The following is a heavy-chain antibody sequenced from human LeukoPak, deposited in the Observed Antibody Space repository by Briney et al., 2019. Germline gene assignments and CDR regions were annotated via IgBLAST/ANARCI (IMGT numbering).Heavy chain of an antibody. D-gene: IGHD2-2*01. J-gene: IGHJ4*02. CDR1: GGSISSYY. V-gene: IGHV4-4*07. CDR2: IYTSGST. CDR3: ARGSTPIRGTRDCSSTSCPGKLDY. Sequence: PSETLSLTCTVSGGSISSYYWSWIRQPAGKGLEWIGRIYTSGSTNYNPSLKSRVTMSVDTSKNQFSLKLSSVTAADTAVYYCARGSTPIRGTRDCSSTSCPGKLDYWGQGTLVTVSS.